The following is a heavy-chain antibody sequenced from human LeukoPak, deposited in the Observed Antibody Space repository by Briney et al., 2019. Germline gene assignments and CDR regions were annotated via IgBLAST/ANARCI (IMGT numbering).Heavy chain of an antibody. D-gene: IGHD4-17*01. Sequence: SETLSLTCTVSGASISSYYWSWIRQPPGKGLEWIGSIYHSGSTYYNPSLKSRVTISVHTSKNQFSLKLNSVTAADTAVYYCARTDYGDYSLDYWGQGTLVTVSS. CDR3: ARTDYGDYSLDY. V-gene: IGHV4-38-2*02. CDR1: GASISSYY. J-gene: IGHJ4*02. CDR2: IYHSGST.